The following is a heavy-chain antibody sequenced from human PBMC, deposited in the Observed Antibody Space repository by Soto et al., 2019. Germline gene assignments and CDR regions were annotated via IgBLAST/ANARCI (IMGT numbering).Heavy chain of an antibody. D-gene: IGHD2-15*01. Sequence: PGGSLRLSCAASGFTFSSYGMHCVRQAPGKGLEWVAVIWYDGSNKYYADSVKGRFTISRDNSKNTLYLQMNSLRAEDTAVYYCARDLPLDYCSGGSCYTPPDAFDITNLPFDIWGQGTMVTVSS. CDR1: GFTFSSYG. V-gene: IGHV3-33*01. CDR3: ARDLPLDYCSGGSCYTPPDAFDITNLPFDI. CDR2: IWYDGSNK. J-gene: IGHJ3*02.